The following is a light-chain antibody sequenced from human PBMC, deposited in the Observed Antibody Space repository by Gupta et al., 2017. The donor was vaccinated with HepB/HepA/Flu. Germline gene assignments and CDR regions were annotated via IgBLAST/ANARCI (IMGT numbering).Light chain of an antibody. CDR3: QQRCNWPLT. CDR2: DAS. CDR1: QSVSSY. V-gene: IGKV3-11*01. J-gene: IGKJ4*01. Sequence: EIALTQSPATLSLSPGERATLSCRASQSVSSYLAWYQQKPGQAPRLLIYDASNRATGIPARFSGSGSGTDFTLTISSLEPEDFAVYYCQQRCNWPLTFGGGTKVEIK.